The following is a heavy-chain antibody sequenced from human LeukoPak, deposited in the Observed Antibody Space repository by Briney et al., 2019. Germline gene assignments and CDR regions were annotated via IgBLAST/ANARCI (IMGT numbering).Heavy chain of an antibody. V-gene: IGHV4-59*01. CDR2: IYYSGST. D-gene: IGHD4-11*01. J-gene: IGHJ6*02. Sequence: SETLSLTCTVSGGSISSYYWSWIRQPPGKGLEWIGYIYYSGSTNYNPSLKSRVTISVDSSKDQFSLRLSSVTAADTVVYYCATDYSNFYGMDVWGQGTTVTVSS. CDR3: ATDYSNFYGMDV. CDR1: GGSISSYY.